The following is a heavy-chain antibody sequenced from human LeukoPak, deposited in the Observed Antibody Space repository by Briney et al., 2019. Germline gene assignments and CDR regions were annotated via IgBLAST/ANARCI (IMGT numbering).Heavy chain of an antibody. CDR2: IYYSGST. V-gene: IGHV4-59*01. CDR1: GGSISSYY. J-gene: IGHJ4*02. Sequence: PSETLSLTCTVSGGSISSYYWSWIRQPPGKGLEWIGYIYYSGSTNYNPSLKSRVTISVDTSKNQFSLKLSSVTAADTAVYYCARVRESSGYYNDFDYWGQGTLVTVSS. CDR3: ARVRESSGYYNDFDY. D-gene: IGHD3-22*01.